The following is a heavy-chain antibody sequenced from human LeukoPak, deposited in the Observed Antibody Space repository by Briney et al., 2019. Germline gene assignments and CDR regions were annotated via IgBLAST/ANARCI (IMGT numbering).Heavy chain of an antibody. CDR2: ISDYNGDT. CDR1: GYTFTNYG. J-gene: IGHJ5*02. D-gene: IGHD5/OR15-5a*01. Sequence: GASVKVSCKASGYTFTNYGISWVRQAPGQGLEWVGWISDYNGDTNFAQNFQGRVTMTTDTSTSTAYMELKSLRSDGTAVYYCARKGGVYLFDPWGQGTLVVVSS. CDR3: ARKGGVYLFDP. V-gene: IGHV1-18*01.